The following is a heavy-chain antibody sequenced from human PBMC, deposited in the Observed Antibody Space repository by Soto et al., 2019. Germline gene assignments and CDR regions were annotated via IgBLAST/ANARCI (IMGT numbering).Heavy chain of an antibody. Sequence: QVHLVQSGVEVKTPGASVKVSCQASGYTLFTYDISWGRQAPGQGLEWMGWISTYSGDTTYAQKFQGRVTMTTDPSTTTAYLELRSLRSDDTAVYYCARHHGPTTSENGFDPWGQGTLVTVSS. CDR2: ISTYSGDT. D-gene: IGHD5-12*01. J-gene: IGHJ5*02. CDR3: ARHHGPTTSENGFDP. V-gene: IGHV1-18*01. CDR1: GYTLFTYD.